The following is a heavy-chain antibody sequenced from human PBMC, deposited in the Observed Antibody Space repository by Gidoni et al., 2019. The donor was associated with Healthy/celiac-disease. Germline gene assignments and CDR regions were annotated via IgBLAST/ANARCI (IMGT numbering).Heavy chain of an antibody. V-gene: IGHV1-2*06. Sequence: QVPLVQSGAEVKQPGASVKVSCKASGYPCTGYYIHWVRQAPGQVLEWMGRMNRNSGCTNYAQKLPGRVTMTRETSISTDYMELRRLRSDDTAVYSCARDTNWNSAHAWGQGTLVTVSS. D-gene: IGHD1-7*01. J-gene: IGHJ5*02. CDR2: MNRNSGCT. CDR3: ARDTNWNSAHA. CDR1: GYPCTGYY.